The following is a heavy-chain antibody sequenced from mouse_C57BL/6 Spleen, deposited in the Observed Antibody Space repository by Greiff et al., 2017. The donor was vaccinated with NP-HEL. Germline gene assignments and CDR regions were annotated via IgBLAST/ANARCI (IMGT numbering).Heavy chain of an antibody. CDR1: GYTFTSYW. D-gene: IGHD3-3*01. Sequence: QVQLQQPGTELVKPGASGYTFTSYWMHWVKQRPGQGLEWIGNINPSNGGTNYNEKFKSKATLTVDKSSSTAYMQHSSLTSEDSAVYYCASGAGAGGHWYFDVWGTGTTVTVSS. CDR2: INPSNGGT. J-gene: IGHJ1*03. V-gene: IGHV1-53*01. CDR3: ASGAGAGGHWYFDV.